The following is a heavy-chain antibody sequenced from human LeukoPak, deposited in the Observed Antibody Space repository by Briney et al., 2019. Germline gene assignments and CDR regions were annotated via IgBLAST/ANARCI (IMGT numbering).Heavy chain of an antibody. Sequence: GGSLRLSCAASGFTFSTYVMSWGGQAPGKGGEGGSGISGSGDTTYYADSVKGRFTVSRDNSKNTLYLQMNSLRAEDTAIYYCAKGSGYDTDFDYWGQGTLVTVSS. V-gene: IGHV3-23*01. CDR2: ISGSGDTT. CDR1: GFTFSTYV. D-gene: IGHD3-9*01. CDR3: AKGSGYDTDFDY. J-gene: IGHJ4*02.